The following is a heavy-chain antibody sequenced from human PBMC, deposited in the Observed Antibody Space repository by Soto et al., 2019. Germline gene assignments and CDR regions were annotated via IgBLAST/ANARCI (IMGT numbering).Heavy chain of an antibody. V-gene: IGHV3-23*01. D-gene: IGHD6-6*01. CDR3: AKSSGYYSSSPGH. Sequence: GGSVRLSCAASVYAYSSYPLILVHKSPGKGLEWVSAISGSGGSTYYADSVKGRFTISRDNSKNTLYLQMNSLRAEDTAVYYCAKSSGYYSSSPGHWGQGTLVTVSS. CDR2: ISGSGGST. CDR1: VYAYSSYP. J-gene: IGHJ4*02.